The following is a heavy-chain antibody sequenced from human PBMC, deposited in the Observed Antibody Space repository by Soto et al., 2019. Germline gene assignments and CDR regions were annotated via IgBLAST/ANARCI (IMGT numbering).Heavy chain of an antibody. J-gene: IGHJ4*02. D-gene: IGHD6-13*01. CDR3: ASPYSRASKGDY. Sequence: RSLTCTISGGSISTSGYYWGWIRQPPGRGLEWIGSVYSSGATYYNSSLKSRVTISIDTSRNEFSLKLSSVTAADTAVYYCASPYSRASKGDYWGQGTLVTVSS. V-gene: IGHV4-39*01. CDR1: GGSISTSGYY. CDR2: VYSSGAT.